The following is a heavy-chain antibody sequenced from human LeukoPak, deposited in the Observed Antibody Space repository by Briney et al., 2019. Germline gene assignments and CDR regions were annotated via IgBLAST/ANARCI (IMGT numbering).Heavy chain of an antibody. J-gene: IGHJ3*02. V-gene: IGHV3-21*01. Sequence: PGGSLRLSCAASGFTFSSYSMNWVRQAPGKGLEWVSSISSSSSYIYYADSVKGRFTISRDNAKNSLYLQMNSLRAEDTAVYYCARDRTALDVVVVAADASDIWGQGTMVTVSS. D-gene: IGHD2-15*01. CDR1: GFTFSSYS. CDR2: ISSSSSYI. CDR3: ARDRTALDVVVVAADASDI.